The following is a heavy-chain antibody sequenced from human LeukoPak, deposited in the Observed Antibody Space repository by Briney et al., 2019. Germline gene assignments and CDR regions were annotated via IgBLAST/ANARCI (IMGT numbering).Heavy chain of an antibody. V-gene: IGHV1-2*02. Sequence: ASVKVSCKASGYTFTGYYMHWVRQAPGQGLEWMGWINPNSGGTNYAQKFQGRVTMTRDTSISTAYMELSRLRSDDTAMYYCARARNSYGSPYYYYGMDVWGQGTTVTVSS. CDR3: ARARNSYGSPYYYYGMDV. D-gene: IGHD5-18*01. CDR1: GYTFTGYY. J-gene: IGHJ6*02. CDR2: INPNSGGT.